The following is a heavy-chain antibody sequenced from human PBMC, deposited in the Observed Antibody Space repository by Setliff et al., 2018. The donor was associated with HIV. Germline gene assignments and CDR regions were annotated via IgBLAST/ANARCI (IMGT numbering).Heavy chain of an antibody. CDR2: ISPYNGKT. V-gene: IGHV1-18*01. CDR3: ARGEGVLLWFGDPGHDAFDI. Sequence: ASVKVSCKASGYTFSNYAINWVRQAPGLGLEWMGWISPYNGKTDFAQKFQDRVTMTTDTSTTTAYMEMRRLTFDDTAVYFCARGEGVLLWFGDPGHDAFDIWGQGTMVTVSS. J-gene: IGHJ3*02. D-gene: IGHD3-10*01. CDR1: GYTFSNYA.